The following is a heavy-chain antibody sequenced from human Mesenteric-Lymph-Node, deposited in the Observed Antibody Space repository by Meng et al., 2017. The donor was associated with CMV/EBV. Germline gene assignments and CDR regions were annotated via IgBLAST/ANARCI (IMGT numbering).Heavy chain of an antibody. J-gene: IGHJ6*02. CDR3: AKDIRAVSYGMDV. V-gene: IGHV3-7*03. CDR2: INQDGGDK. D-gene: IGHD4-17*01. Sequence: GGSLRLSCAVSGFTFGSFWMAWVRQAPGKGLEWVANINQDGGDKYYADSVKDRFTISRDNAKNSLYLQMNGLRPEDTALYYCAKDIRAVSYGMDVWGQGTTVTVSS. CDR1: GFTFGSFW.